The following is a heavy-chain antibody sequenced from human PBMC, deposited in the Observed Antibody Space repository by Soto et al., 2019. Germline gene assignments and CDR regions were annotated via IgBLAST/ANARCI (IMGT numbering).Heavy chain of an antibody. Sequence: SETLSLTCTVSGGSISSYYWSWIRQPPGKGLEWIGYIYYSGSTNYNPSLKSRVTISVDTSKNQFSLKLSSVTAADTAVYYCARDLRYGNWFDPWGQGTLVTVSS. D-gene: IGHD3-9*01. CDR3: ARDLRYGNWFDP. J-gene: IGHJ5*02. CDR1: GGSISSYY. CDR2: IYYSGST. V-gene: IGHV4-59*01.